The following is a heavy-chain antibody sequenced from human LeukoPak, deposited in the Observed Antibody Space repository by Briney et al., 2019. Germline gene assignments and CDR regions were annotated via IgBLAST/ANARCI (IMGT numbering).Heavy chain of an antibody. CDR1: GGSISSGGYY. CDR2: IYYSGST. J-gene: IGHJ6*03. Sequence: SETLSLTCTVSGGSISSGGYYWSWFRQHPGKGLEWLGYIYYSGSTYYNPSLKSRVTISVDTSKNQFSLKLSSVTAADTAVYYCARVSSYSNRFYYYMDVWGKGTTVTVSS. CDR3: ARVSSYSNRFYYYMDV. V-gene: IGHV4-31*03. D-gene: IGHD4-11*01.